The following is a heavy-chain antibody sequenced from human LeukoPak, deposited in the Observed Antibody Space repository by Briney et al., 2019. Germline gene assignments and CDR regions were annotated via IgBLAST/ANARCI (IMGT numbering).Heavy chain of an antibody. J-gene: IGHJ4*02. CDR1: GYTLTELS. CDR2: FDPEDGET. CDR3: ATHIAARYYFDY. D-gene: IGHD6-6*01. V-gene: IGHV1-24*01. Sequence: ASVKVSYKVSGYTLTELSMHWVRQAPGKGLEWMGGFDPEDGETIYAQKFQGRVTMTEDTSTDTAYMELSSLRSEDTAVYYCATHIAARYYFDYWGQGTLVTVSS.